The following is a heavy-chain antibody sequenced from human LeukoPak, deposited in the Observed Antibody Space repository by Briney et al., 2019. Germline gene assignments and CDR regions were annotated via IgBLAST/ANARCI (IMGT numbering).Heavy chain of an antibody. V-gene: IGHV3-23*01. CDR3: ANRPYCSSTSCPFDP. Sequence: GGSLRLSCAASGFTFSSYAMSWVRQAPGKGLEWVSAISGSGGSTYCADSVKGRFTISRDNSKNTLYLQMNSLRAEDTAVYYCANRPYCSSTSCPFDPWGQGTLVTVSS. J-gene: IGHJ5*02. D-gene: IGHD2-2*01. CDR1: GFTFSSYA. CDR2: ISGSGGST.